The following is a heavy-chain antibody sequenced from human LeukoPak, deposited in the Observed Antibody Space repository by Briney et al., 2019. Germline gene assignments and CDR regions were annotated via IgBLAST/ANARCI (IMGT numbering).Heavy chain of an antibody. CDR3: ANPAGYSSWNYDY. J-gene: IGHJ4*02. V-gene: IGHV3-30*02. Sequence: GGSLRLSCAASGFTFNNYGMHWVRQAPGKGLEWVAFIQFDGSNKYYADSVKGRFTISRDNSKNTLYLQMNSLRTEDTAVYYCANPAGYSSWNYDYWGQGTLVTVSS. CDR2: IQFDGSNK. CDR1: GFTFNNYG. D-gene: IGHD6-13*01.